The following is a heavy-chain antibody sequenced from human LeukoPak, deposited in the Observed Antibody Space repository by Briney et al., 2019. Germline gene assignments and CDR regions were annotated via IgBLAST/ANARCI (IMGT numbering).Heavy chain of an antibody. V-gene: IGHV3-43D*03. CDR1: GFTFYDYA. Sequence: GGYLRLYCAASGFTFYDYAMHWVRHAPGKGLEWVSLISCDGGRTYYADSVKGRFTISRDNSKNSLYLQMNSLRAEDTALYYCAKDKIPGYSSGWYYDYRGQGTLVTVSS. CDR2: ISCDGGRT. CDR3: AKDKIPGYSSGWYYDY. D-gene: IGHD6-19*01. J-gene: IGHJ4*02.